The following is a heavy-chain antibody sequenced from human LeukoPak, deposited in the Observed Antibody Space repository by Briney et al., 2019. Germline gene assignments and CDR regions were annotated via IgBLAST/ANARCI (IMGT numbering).Heavy chain of an antibody. CDR1: GFTFDDYG. J-gene: IGHJ4*02. Sequence: GGSLRLSCAASGFTFDDYGMSWVRQPPGKGLEWVSGINRNGGSTGYADSVNGRFTITRDNAKNSLYLQMNSLRAEDTALYYCARAVFSGSYYTHFDYWGQGTLVTVSS. CDR3: ARAVFSGSYYTHFDY. V-gene: IGHV3-20*04. CDR2: INRNGGST. D-gene: IGHD1-26*01.